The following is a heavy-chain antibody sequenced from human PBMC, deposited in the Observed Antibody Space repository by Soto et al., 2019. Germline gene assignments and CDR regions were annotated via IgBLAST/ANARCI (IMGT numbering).Heavy chain of an antibody. CDR1: GGSISSFTYY. V-gene: IGHV4-39*02. Sequence: PSETLSLTCSVSGGSISSFTYYWGWIRQPPGKGLEWIGTVYYNENTYYNPSLKSRITINPNTSKNQFSLLLNSVTPEDTAVYYCARDPNNWFDPWGQGTLVTVSS. CDR2: VYYNENT. J-gene: IGHJ5*02. CDR3: ARDPNNWFDP.